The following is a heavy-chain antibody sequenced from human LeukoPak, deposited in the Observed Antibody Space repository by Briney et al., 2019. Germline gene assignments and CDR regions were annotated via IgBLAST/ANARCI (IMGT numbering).Heavy chain of an antibody. D-gene: IGHD2-2*01. V-gene: IGHV4-4*07. J-gene: IGHJ5*02. CDR3: ASGQGHQLNWFDP. Sequence: SETLSLTCTVSGGSISSYYWSWLRQPAGKGLKWIGRIYTSGSTNYNPTLKSRVTMSVDTSKNQFSLKLSSVTAADTAVYYCASGQGHQLNWFDPWGQGTLVTVSS. CDR2: IYTSGST. CDR1: GGSISSYY.